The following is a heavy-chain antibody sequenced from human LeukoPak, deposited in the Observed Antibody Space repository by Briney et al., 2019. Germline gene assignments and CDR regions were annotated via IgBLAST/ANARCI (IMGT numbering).Heavy chain of an antibody. V-gene: IGHV4-59*01. Sequence: SGTLSLTCTVSGDSITAYYWSWIRQPPGKGLEWIGYIYYTGSTNYNPSLKNRVTISLDTSKNQLSLRLSSVTTADTAVYYCARDEVVVVPAAMVDYYYYYYMDVWGKGTTVTVSS. CDR3: ARDEVVVVPAAMVDYYYYYYMDV. CDR1: GDSITAYY. J-gene: IGHJ6*03. CDR2: IYYTGST. D-gene: IGHD2-2*01.